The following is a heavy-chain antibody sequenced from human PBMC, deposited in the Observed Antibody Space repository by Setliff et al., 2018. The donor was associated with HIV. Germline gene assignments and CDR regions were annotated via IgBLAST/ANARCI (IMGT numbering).Heavy chain of an antibody. V-gene: IGHV1-46*01. J-gene: IGHJ6*03. D-gene: IGHD3-10*01. CDR2: INPSGGST. CDR1: GYTFTSYY. CDR3: ARRGSRGDYYYYMDV. Sequence: GASVKVSCKASGYTFTSYYMHWVRQAPGQGLEWMGIINPSGGSTSYAQNFQGRVTMTRDTSTSTVYMELSSLRSEDTAVYYCARRGSRGDYYYYMDVWGKGTTVTV.